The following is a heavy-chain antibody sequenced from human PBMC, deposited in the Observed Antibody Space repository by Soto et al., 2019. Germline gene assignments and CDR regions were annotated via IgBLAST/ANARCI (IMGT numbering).Heavy chain of an antibody. J-gene: IGHJ4*02. Sequence: GGSLRLSCAASGFTFSSYVMHWVRQAPGKGLEWVAVISYDGSNKYYADSVKGRFTISRDNSKNTLYLQMNSLRAEDTAVYYCARDGGRYWGQGTLVTVSS. D-gene: IGHD3-16*01. V-gene: IGHV3-30-3*01. CDR2: ISYDGSNK. CDR1: GFTFSSYV. CDR3: ARDGGRY.